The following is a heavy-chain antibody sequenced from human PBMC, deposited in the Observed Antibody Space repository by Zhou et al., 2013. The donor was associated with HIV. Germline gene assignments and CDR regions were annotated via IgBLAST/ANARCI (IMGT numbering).Heavy chain of an antibody. CDR3: ARELMVRGDRIYYFDY. CDR1: GGTFSSYA. D-gene: IGHD3-10*01. Sequence: QVQLVQSGAEVKKPGSSVKVSCKASGGTFSSYAISWVRQAPGQGLEWMGRIIPIFGTANYAQKFQGRVTITADESTSTAYMELSSLRSEDTAVYYCARELMVRGDRIYYFDYWGQGTLVTVSS. V-gene: IGHV1-69*18. CDR2: IIPIFGTA. J-gene: IGHJ4*02.